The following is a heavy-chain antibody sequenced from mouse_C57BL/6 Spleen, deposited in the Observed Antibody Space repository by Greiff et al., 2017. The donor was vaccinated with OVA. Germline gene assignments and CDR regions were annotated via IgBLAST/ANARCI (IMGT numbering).Heavy chain of an antibody. CDR3: ARADYFDY. Sequence: EVKLVESGGGLVKPGGSLKLSCAASGFTFSSYAMSWVRQTPEKRLEWVATISDGGSYTYYPDNVKGRFTIFRDNAKNNLSLQMSHLKSEDTAMYYCARADYFDYWGQGTTLTVSS. J-gene: IGHJ2*01. CDR1: GFTFSSYA. CDR2: ISDGGSYT. V-gene: IGHV5-4*03.